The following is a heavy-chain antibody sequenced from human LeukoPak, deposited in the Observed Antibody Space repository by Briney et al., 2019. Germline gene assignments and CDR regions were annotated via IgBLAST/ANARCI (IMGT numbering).Heavy chain of an antibody. CDR3: ARQGIVRSGSGWFDY. Sequence: PSETLSLTCAVYGGSFSGYYWSWIRQPPGKGLEWIGEINHSGSTNYNPSLKSRVTISVDTSKNQFSLKLSSVTAADTAVYYCARQGIVRSGSGWFDYWGQGTLVTVSS. V-gene: IGHV4-34*01. D-gene: IGHD6-19*01. CDR1: GGSFSGYY. J-gene: IGHJ4*02. CDR2: INHSGST.